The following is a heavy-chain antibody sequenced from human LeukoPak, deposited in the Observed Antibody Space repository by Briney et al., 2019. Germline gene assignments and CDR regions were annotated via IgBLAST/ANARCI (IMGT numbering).Heavy chain of an antibody. CDR3: ARADCSSTSCLNAFHL. Sequence: ASVKVSCKASGYTFIGYYLHWVRQAPGQGLEWVGRINPNSGGTNYAQKFQGRVTMTRDKSMSTAYMEMSRLRSDDTAVYYCARADCSSTSCLNAFHLWGRGTIVTVSS. D-gene: IGHD2-2*01. CDR1: GYTFIGYY. V-gene: IGHV1-2*06. CDR2: INPNSGGT. J-gene: IGHJ3*01.